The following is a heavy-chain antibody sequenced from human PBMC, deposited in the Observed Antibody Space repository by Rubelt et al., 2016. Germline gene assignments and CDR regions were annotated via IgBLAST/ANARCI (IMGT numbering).Heavy chain of an antibody. Sequence: PGGSLRLSCAASGFTFSSYAMSWVRQAPGKGLEWIGNIYYSGNTFYNPSLKSRVTISVDTSKNQFSLKLASVTAADTAVYYCARGGRYNWNDCWFDPWGQGTLVTVSS. CDR3: ARGGRYNWNDCWFDP. CDR1: GFTFSSYA. D-gene: IGHD1-20*01. V-gene: IGHV4-38-2*01. CDR2: IYYSGNT. J-gene: IGHJ5*02.